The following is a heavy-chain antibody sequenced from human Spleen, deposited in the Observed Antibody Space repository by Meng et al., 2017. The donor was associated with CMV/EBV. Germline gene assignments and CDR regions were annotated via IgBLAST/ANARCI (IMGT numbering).Heavy chain of an antibody. CDR1: GFSFSNYA. Sequence: GESLKISCAASGFSFSNYAMHWVRQTPGKGLEYVSGISSNGGSTYYADSVKGRFTISRDNSKNTLYLLMGSLRAEDMAVYYCARGLGTEYYHYAVDVGGQGTTVTVSS. J-gene: IGHJ6*02. V-gene: IGHV3-64*02. CDR3: ARGLGTEYYHYAVDV. D-gene: IGHD7-27*01. CDR2: ISSNGGST.